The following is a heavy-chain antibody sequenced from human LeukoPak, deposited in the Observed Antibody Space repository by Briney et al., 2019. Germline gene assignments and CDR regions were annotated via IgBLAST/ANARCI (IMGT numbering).Heavy chain of an antibody. J-gene: IGHJ4*02. D-gene: IGHD5-18*01. CDR2: IKQDGSEK. CDR3: ARDKERIQLWLQEEYFDY. Sequence: GGSLRLSCAASGFTFSSYWMSWVRQAPGKGLEWVANIKQDGSEKYYVDSVKGRFTISRDNAKNSLYLQMNSLRAEDTAVYYCARDKERIQLWLQEEYFDYWGQGTLVTVSS. V-gene: IGHV3-7*01. CDR1: GFTFSSYW.